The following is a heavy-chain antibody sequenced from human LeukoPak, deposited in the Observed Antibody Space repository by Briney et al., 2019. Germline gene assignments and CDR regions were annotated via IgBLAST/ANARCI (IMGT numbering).Heavy chain of an antibody. J-gene: IGHJ5*02. D-gene: IGHD3-22*01. V-gene: IGHV1-18*01. Sequence: VASVKVSCKASGYTFTSYGISWVRQAPGQGLEWMGWISAYNGNTNYAQKFQGRVTMTTDTSTSTAYMELRSLTSDDTAVYHCARDSSYDGSGYPNWFDPWGQGTLVTVSS. CDR3: ARDSSYDGSGYPNWFDP. CDR2: ISAYNGNT. CDR1: GYTFTSYG.